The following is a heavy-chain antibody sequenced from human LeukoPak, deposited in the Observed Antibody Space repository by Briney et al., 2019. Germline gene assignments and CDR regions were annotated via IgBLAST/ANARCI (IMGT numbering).Heavy chain of an antibody. D-gene: IGHD1-26*01. CDR1: GFTFSSYA. CDR2: ISGSGGST. Sequence: PGGSLRLSCAASGFTFSSYAMTWVRQASGKGLEWVSAISGSGGSTYYADSVKGRFTISRDNAKNSLYLQMNSLRAEDTAVYYCAREPPPQIVGATPYYYGMDVWGQGTTVTVSS. J-gene: IGHJ6*02. CDR3: AREPPPQIVGATPYYYGMDV. V-gene: IGHV3-23*01.